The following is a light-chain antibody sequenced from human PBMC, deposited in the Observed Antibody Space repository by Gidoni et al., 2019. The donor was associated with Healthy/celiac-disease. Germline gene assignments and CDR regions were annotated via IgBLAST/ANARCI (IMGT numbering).Light chain of an antibody. CDR1: SSDVGGSNY. J-gene: IGLJ3*02. V-gene: IGLV2-14*01. Sequence: QSALTQPASVSGSPGQSITISCTGTSSDVGGSNYVSWSQQHPGKAPKLMLYEVSNRPSGVSNRFSGSKSGNTASLTISGPQAEDEADYYCSSYTSSSSWVFGGGTKLTVL. CDR3: SSYTSSSSWV. CDR2: EVS.